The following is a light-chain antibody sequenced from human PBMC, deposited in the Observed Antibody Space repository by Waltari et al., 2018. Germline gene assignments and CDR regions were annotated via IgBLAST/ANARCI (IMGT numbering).Light chain of an antibody. Sequence: QSVLTQPPSVSGAPGQRVTISCTGSSSNIGAGYDVHWYQQLPGTVPKLLIYATSNGPSVVPDRFSGSKSGTSASLAITGLQAEDEADYYCQSDDNYLSAVVFGGGTKLTVL. CDR3: QSDDNYLSAVV. V-gene: IGLV1-40*01. J-gene: IGLJ2*01. CDR2: ATS. CDR1: SSNIGAGYD.